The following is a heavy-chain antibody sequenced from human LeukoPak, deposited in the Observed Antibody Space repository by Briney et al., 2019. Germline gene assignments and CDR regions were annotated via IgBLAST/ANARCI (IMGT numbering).Heavy chain of an antibody. CDR3: ARRLPQNLFDP. CDR1: GVSISSDY. J-gene: IGHJ5*02. V-gene: IGHV4-59*08. D-gene: IGHD4-11*01. Sequence: SETLSLTCTVSGVSISSDYWSWTRLPPGKGLEWIGYIYYSGSSNYNPSLKSRVTMSVDTSKNQFSLKLTSVTAADTAVYYCARRLPQNLFDPWGQGTLVTVSS. CDR2: IYYSGSS.